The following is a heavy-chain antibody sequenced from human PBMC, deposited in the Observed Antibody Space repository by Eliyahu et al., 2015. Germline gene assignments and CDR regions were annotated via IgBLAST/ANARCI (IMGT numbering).Heavy chain of an antibody. J-gene: IGHJ6*02. CDR1: GFPFRSYA. D-gene: IGHD1-1*01. CDR3: ACNQLTYYYYGMDV. V-gene: IGHV3-23*04. CDR2: ISGSGGST. Sequence: EVQLVESGGGLVQPGGSLRLSCAASGFPFRSYAMGWVRQAPGKGLEWVSAISGSGGSTYYADSVKGRFTISRDNSKNTLYLQMNSLRAEDTAVYYCACNQLTYYYYGMDVWGQGTTVTVSS.